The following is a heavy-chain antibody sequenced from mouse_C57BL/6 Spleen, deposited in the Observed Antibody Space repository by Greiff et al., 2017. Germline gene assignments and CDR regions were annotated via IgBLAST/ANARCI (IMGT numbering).Heavy chain of an antibody. D-gene: IGHD2-4*01. J-gene: IGHJ2*01. CDR3: TRWNDYGGDY. V-gene: IGHV14-2*01. CDR2: IDPEDGET. Sequence: VQLQQSGAELVKPGASVKLSCTASGFNFNDYFMHWVKQRTEQGLEWIGRIDPEDGETKYAPKIPGKATITADTYSNTAYLQHSSLTSEDAAVYYCTRWNDYGGDYWGQGTTLTVSS. CDR1: GFNFNDYF.